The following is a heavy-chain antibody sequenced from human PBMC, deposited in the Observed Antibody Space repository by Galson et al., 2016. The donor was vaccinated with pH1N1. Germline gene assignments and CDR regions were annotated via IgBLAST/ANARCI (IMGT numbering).Heavy chain of an antibody. V-gene: IGHV3-30*04. CDR3: ARSRDFSFDY. CDR1: GFTLSCCA. Sequence: SLRLSCAASGFTLSCCAMHWVRQAPGKGLECVALISKDGNNVYYADSVKGRFTISRDSSNNTLYLQMNSLRTEDTAIYHCARSRDFSFDYWGQGALVTVAS. CDR2: ISKDGNNV. D-gene: IGHD4-11*01. J-gene: IGHJ4*02.